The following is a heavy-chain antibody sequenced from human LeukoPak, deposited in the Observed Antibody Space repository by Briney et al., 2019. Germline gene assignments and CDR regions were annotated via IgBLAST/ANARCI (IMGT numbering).Heavy chain of an antibody. CDR2: ISGSGGST. CDR1: GFTVSNNH. CDR3: AKESYGDYEFYY. D-gene: IGHD4-17*01. J-gene: IGHJ4*02. V-gene: IGHV3-23*01. Sequence: GGSLRLSCVASGFTVSNNHVSWVRQVPGKGLEWVSAISGSGGSTYYADSVKGRFTISRDNSKNTLYLQMNSLRAEDTAVYYCAKESYGDYEFYYWGQGTLVTVSS.